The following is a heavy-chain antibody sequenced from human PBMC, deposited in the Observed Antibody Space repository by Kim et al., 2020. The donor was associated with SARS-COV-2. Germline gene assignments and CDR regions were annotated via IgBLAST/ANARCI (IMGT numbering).Heavy chain of an antibody. V-gene: IGHV1-3*01. Sequence: YSQKFPGRVTITRDTTASTAYMELSSLRSEDTAVYYCARGGSSGYYPPGYWGQGTLVTVSS. J-gene: IGHJ4*02. CDR3: ARGGSSGYYPPGY. D-gene: IGHD3-22*01.